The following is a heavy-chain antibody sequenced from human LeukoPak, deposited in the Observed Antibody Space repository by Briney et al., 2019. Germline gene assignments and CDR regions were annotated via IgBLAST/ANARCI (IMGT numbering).Heavy chain of an antibody. D-gene: IGHD3-22*01. Sequence: GGSLRLSCAVSGFTFSSYSMSWVRQAPVKGLEWVSAISGSGGSTYYADSVKGRFTISRDNSKNTLYLRMNSVRAEDTAVYYCASRTYYYDSSGDPHDALAIWGRGTMVTVSS. CDR3: ASRTYYYDSSGDPHDALAI. CDR1: GFTFSSYS. V-gene: IGHV3-23*01. J-gene: IGHJ3*02. CDR2: ISGSGGST.